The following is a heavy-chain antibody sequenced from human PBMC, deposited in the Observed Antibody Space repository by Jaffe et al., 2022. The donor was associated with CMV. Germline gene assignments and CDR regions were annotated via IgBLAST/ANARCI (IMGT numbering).Heavy chain of an antibody. J-gene: IGHJ6*03. CDR2: IKQDGSEK. Sequence: EVQLVESGGGLVQPGGSLRLSCAASGFTFSSYWMSWVRQAPGKGLEWVANIKQDGSEKYYVDSVKGRFTISRDNAKNSLYLQMNSLRAEDTAVYYCARETRLRGVYYYYYMDVWGKGTTVTVSS. D-gene: IGHD3-10*01. CDR3: ARETRLRGVYYYYYMDV. CDR1: GFTFSSYW. V-gene: IGHV3-7*03.